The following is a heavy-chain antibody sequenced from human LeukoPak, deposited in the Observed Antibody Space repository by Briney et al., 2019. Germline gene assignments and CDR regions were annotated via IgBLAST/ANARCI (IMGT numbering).Heavy chain of an antibody. CDR3: ARGGVTYYYDSSGFPAAFDI. V-gene: IGHV4-4*07. CDR1: GGSIGSYY. J-gene: IGHJ3*02. D-gene: IGHD3-22*01. Sequence: PSETLSLTCTVSGGSIGSYYWSWLRQPAGKGLEWIGRIYTSGSTDYNPSLKSRVTMSVDTSKNQFSLKLSSVTAADTAVYYCARGGVTYYYDSSGFPAAFDIWGQGTMVTVSS. CDR2: IYTSGST.